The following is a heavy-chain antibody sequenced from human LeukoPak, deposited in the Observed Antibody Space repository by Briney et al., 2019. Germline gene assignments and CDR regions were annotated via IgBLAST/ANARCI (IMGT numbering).Heavy chain of an antibody. CDR2: INPNSGGT. Sequence: ASVKVSCKASGYTFTGYYMHWVRQSPGQGLEWMGWINPNSGGTNYAQKFQGRVTMTRDTSSSTAYMELSRLRSDDTAVYYCATQAAALGYYYYMDVWGKGTTVTVSS. J-gene: IGHJ6*03. CDR3: ATQAAALGYYYYMDV. D-gene: IGHD6-13*01. V-gene: IGHV1-2*02. CDR1: GYTFTGYY.